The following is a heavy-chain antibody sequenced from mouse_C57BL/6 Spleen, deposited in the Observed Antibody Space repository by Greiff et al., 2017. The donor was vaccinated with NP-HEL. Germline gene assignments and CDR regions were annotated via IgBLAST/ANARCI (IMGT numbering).Heavy chain of an antibody. J-gene: IGHJ3*01. CDR3: ARGGYYYGSSYGFAY. Sequence: VQLQQPGAELVKPGASVKMSCKASGYTFTSYWITWVKQRPGQGLEWIGDIYPGSGSTNYNEKFKSKATLTVDTSSSTAYMQLSSLTSEDSAVYYCARGGYYYGSSYGFAYWGQGTLVTVSA. CDR2: IYPGSGST. V-gene: IGHV1-55*01. CDR1: GYTFTSYW. D-gene: IGHD1-1*01.